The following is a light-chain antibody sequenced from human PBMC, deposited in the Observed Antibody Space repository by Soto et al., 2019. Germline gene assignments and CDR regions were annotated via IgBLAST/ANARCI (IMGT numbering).Light chain of an antibody. Sequence: DIQMTQSPSSLSASVGDRVTITCRASQGISNYLAWYQQKPWKVPKLLIYAASTLQSGVPSRFSGSGSGTVFTLPITSLQPEDVATYYCQKYNSAPSWTFGQGAKVEIK. V-gene: IGKV1-27*01. J-gene: IGKJ1*01. CDR3: QKYNSAPSWT. CDR2: AAS. CDR1: QGISNY.